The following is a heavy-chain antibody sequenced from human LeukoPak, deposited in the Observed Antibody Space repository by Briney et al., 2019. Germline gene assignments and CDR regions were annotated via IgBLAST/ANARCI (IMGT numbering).Heavy chain of an antibody. CDR1: GVTFSSYW. V-gene: IGHV3-74*01. Sequence: GGSLRLSCAASGVTFSSYWMHWVRQAPGQGLGWVSRSSSDGSRTSYAESAKSRCTITRDDAENTLYLQMNSLRAEDTAMYHCASFTDSSGSYWASPKRFFDYWGQGTLVTVSS. CDR3: ASFTDSSGSYWASPKRFFDY. J-gene: IGHJ4*02. CDR2: SSSDGSRT. D-gene: IGHD3-22*01.